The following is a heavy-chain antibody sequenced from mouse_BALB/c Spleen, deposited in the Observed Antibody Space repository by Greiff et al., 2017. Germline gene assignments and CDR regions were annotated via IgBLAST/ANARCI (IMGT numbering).Heavy chain of an antibody. D-gene: IGHD2-14*01. Sequence: EVKLVESGGDLVKPGGSLKLSCAASGFTFSSYGMSWVRQTPDKRLEWVATISSGGSYTYYPDSVKGRFTISRDNAKNTLYLQMSSLKSEDTAMYYCAREGVRRGWFAYWGQGTLVTVSA. CDR3: AREGVRRGWFAY. V-gene: IGHV5-6*01. J-gene: IGHJ3*01. CDR2: ISSGGSYT. CDR1: GFTFSSYG.